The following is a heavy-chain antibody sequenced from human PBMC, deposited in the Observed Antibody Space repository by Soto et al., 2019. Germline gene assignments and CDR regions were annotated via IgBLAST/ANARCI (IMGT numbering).Heavy chain of an antibody. CDR3: ARAPRGNYGYPSYFDY. CDR1: GGSVSSSSYS. J-gene: IGHJ4*02. D-gene: IGHD3-10*01. V-gene: IGHV4-61*01. Sequence: TSETLSLTCTVSGGSVSSSSYSWGWIRQPPGKGLELVGYIYYSGSTNYNPSLKSRVTISVDTSKNQFSLKLSSVTAADTAVYYCARAPRGNYGYPSYFDYWGQGTLVTVSS. CDR2: IYYSGST.